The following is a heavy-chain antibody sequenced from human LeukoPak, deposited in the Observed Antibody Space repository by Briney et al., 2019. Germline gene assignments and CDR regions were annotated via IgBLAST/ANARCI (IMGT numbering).Heavy chain of an antibody. D-gene: IGHD3-10*02. J-gene: IGHJ6*04. CDR3: AELGIIMIGGV. CDR2: ISWDGGST. Sequence: GGSLRLSCAASGFTFDDYAMHWVRQAPGKGLEWVSLISWDGGSTDYADSVKGRFTISRDNAKNSLYLQMNSLRAEDTAVYYCAELGIIMIGGVWGKGTTVTISS. V-gene: IGHV3-43D*03. CDR1: GFTFDDYA.